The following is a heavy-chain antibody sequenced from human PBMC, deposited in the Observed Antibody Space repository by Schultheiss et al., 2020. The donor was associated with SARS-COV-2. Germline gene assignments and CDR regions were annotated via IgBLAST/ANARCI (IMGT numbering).Heavy chain of an antibody. V-gene: IGHV3-74*01. CDR1: GFTFSSYW. D-gene: IGHD3-3*01. J-gene: IGHJ3*02. CDR3: ARGLRFLEWLLAFDI. Sequence: GGSLRLSCAASGFTFSSYWMHWVRQAPGKGLVWVSRINSDGSSTSYADSVKGRFTISRDNAKNTLYLQMNSLRAEDTAVYYCARGLRFLEWLLAFDIWGQGTMVTVSS. CDR2: INSDGSST.